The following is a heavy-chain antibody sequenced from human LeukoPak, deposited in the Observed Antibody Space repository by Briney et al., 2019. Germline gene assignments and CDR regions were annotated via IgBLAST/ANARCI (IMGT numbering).Heavy chain of an antibody. D-gene: IGHD1-14*01. CDR2: INPNCGGT. J-gene: IGHJ5*02. Sequence: GASVKVSCKASGYTFTGYYMHWVRQAPGQGLEWMGWINPNCGGTNYAQKFQGRVTMTRDTSISTAYMELSRLRSDDTAVYYCARVESPTGPLDPWGQGTLVTVSS. CDR1: GYTFTGYY. CDR3: ARVESPTGPLDP. V-gene: IGHV1-2*02.